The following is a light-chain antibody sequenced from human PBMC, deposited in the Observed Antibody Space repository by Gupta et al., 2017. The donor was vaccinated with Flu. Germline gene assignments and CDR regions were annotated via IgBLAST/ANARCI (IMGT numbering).Light chain of an antibody. V-gene: IGKV1-33*01. CDR3: LQDDNVPRT. CDR1: QDISKF. CDR2: DAS. J-gene: IGKJ2*02. Sequence: DIQMTQSPSSLAASVGDTVTIICRASQDISKFVNWYHQKPGKAPQLLIYDASNLETGVPSRFSGSGSGTDFTFSISMLHPEDIGTYYILQDDNVPRTFGQGTKVEIK.